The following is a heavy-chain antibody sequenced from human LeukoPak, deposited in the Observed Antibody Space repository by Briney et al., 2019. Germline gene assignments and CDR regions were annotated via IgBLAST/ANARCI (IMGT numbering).Heavy chain of an antibody. CDR1: GFTFSSYW. CDR2: INSDGSST. Sequence: GGSLRLSCAASGFTFSSYWMHWVRQAPGKGLVWVSRINSDGSSTSYADSVKGRFTVSRDNAKNTLYLQMNSLRAEDTAVYYCARSIRYCSSTSCYIQDAFDIWGQGTMVTVSS. D-gene: IGHD2-2*02. V-gene: IGHV3-74*01. J-gene: IGHJ3*02. CDR3: ARSIRYCSSTSCYIQDAFDI.